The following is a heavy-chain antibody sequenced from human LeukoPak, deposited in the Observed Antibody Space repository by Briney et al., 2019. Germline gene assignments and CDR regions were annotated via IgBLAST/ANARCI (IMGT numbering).Heavy chain of an antibody. V-gene: IGHV4-4*07. D-gene: IGHD5-12*01. Sequence: SETLSLTCTVSGGSISSYYWSWIRQPAGKGLEWIGRIYTSGSTNYNPSLKSRVTISVDTSKNQFSLKLSSVTAADTAVYYCATYGDSGYGYDAFDIWGQGTMVTVSS. J-gene: IGHJ3*02. CDR2: IYTSGST. CDR1: GGSISSYY. CDR3: ATYGDSGYGYDAFDI.